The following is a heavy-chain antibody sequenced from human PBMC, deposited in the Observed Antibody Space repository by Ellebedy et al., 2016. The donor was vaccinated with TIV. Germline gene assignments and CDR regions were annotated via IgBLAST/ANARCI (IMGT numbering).Heavy chain of an antibody. J-gene: IGHJ4*02. Sequence: GESLKISCAVSGFTLSSYWMHWVRQAPGKGLEWVSYISSSGSTIYYADSVKGRFTISRDNAKNSLYLQMNSLRAEDTAVYYCARGYDSSGYLDYWGQGTLVTVSS. D-gene: IGHD3-22*01. CDR1: GFTLSSYW. V-gene: IGHV3-48*03. CDR3: ARGYDSSGYLDY. CDR2: ISSSGSTI.